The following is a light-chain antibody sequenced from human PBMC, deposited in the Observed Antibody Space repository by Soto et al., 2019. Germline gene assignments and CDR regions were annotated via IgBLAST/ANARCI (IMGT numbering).Light chain of an antibody. CDR1: QSVSTK. V-gene: IGKV3-15*01. Sequence: EILMTQSPATLSVSPGETATLSCRASQSVSTKLAWYPQKPCQAPRLLINGASTRATGVPARFSGWGSGTEFTLTISSLQSEDFAVYYCQQYHNWPPITVGQGTRLEIK. CDR3: QQYHNWPPIT. CDR2: GAS. J-gene: IGKJ5*01.